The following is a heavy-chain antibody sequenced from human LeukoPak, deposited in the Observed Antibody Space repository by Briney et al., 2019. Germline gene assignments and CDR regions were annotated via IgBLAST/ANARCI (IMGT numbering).Heavy chain of an antibody. CDR1: GFTFSSYA. CDR2: TSYDGSNK. V-gene: IGHV3-30-3*01. J-gene: IGHJ4*02. Sequence: GGSLRLSCAASGFTFSSYAMHWVRQAPGKGLEWVAATSYDGSNKYYADSVKGRFTISRDNSKNTLYLQMNSLRAEDTAVYYCARVRESIVVVTAISVDSGFDYWGQGTLVTVSS. CDR3: ARVRESIVVVTAISVDSGFDY. D-gene: IGHD2-21*02.